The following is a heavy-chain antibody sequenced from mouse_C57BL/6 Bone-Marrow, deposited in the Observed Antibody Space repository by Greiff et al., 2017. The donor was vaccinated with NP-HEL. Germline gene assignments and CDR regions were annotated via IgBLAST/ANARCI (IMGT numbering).Heavy chain of an antibody. CDR3: ARGLPGF. J-gene: IGHJ2*01. V-gene: IGHV5-4*03. CDR1: GFTFSSYA. CDR2: ISDGGSYT. D-gene: IGHD2-4*01. Sequence: EVKLVESGGGLVKPGGSLKLSCAASGFTFSSYAMSWVRQTPEKRLEWVATISDGGSYTYYPDNVKGRFTISRDNAKNNLYLQMSHLKSEDTAMYYCARGLPGFWGQGTTLTVSS.